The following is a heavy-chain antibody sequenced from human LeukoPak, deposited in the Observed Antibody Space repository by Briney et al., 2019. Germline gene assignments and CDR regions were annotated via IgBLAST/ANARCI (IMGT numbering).Heavy chain of an antibody. V-gene: IGHV4-39*01. CDR2: IYYSGTT. D-gene: IGHD2/OR15-2a*01. Sequence: SETLSLTCTVSGGSISTSSYYWGWIRQPPGEGLEWIVTIYYSGTTYYNPSLKSRVTISVDTSKSQFSLKLSSVTAADTAVYYCARHGSYFRLFDYWGQDTLVTVSS. J-gene: IGHJ4*02. CDR1: GGSISTSSYY. CDR3: ARHGSYFRLFDY.